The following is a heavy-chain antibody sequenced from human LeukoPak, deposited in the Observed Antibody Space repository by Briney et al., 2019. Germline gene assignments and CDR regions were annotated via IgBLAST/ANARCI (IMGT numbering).Heavy chain of an antibody. D-gene: IGHD6-13*01. CDR3: SRVGIAAAGMEGYYYYYYGMDV. Sequence: SETLSLTCTVSGGSISSYYWGWIRQPPGKGLEWIGYIYYSGSTNYNPSLKSRVTISVDTSKNQFSLKLSSVTAADTAVYYCSRVGIAAAGMEGYYYYYYGMDVWGQGTTVTVSS. J-gene: IGHJ6*02. CDR2: IYYSGST. CDR1: GGSISSYY. V-gene: IGHV4-59*01.